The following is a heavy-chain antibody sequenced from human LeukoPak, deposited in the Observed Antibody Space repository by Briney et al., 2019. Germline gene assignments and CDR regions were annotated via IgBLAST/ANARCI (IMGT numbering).Heavy chain of an antibody. CDR2: IYYSGST. Sequence: SETLSLTCTVSGGSISSSSYYWGWLRQPPGKGLVWIGSIYYSGSTYYNPSLKSRVTISVDTSKNQFSLKLSSVTAADTAVYYCARGTVSSGWDDYFDYWGQGTLVTVSS. D-gene: IGHD6-19*01. V-gene: IGHV4-39*01. CDR3: ARGTVSSGWDDYFDY. CDR1: GGSISSSSYY. J-gene: IGHJ4*02.